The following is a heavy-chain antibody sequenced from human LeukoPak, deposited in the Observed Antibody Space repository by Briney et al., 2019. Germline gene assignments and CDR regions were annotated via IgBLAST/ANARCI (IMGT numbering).Heavy chain of an antibody. CDR2: MSGSSGDT. CDR3: AKDLSGLTMIFYGFDV. D-gene: IGHD3-22*01. CDR1: GFTFSGYA. Sequence: GGSLRLSCAASGFTFSGYAMNWVRQAPGKGLEWVSSMSGSSGDTYYADSVKGRFTISRDNSKNTLYLQMNSLRVEDTALYYCAKDLSGLTMIFYGFDVWGQGPTVTVSS. J-gene: IGHJ6*02. V-gene: IGHV3-23*01.